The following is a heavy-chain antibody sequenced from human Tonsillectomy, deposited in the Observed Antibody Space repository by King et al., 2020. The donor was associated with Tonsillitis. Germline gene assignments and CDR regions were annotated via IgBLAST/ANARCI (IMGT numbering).Heavy chain of an antibody. Sequence: VQLQESGPGLVKPSETLSLTCSVSGGSISSYYWSWVRQPPGKGLEWIGYLYNSGSTNYNPSLKSRVTISVDTSKNQLSLNLSSVSAAYTAVYYCARRYYDSSGYYYDYYMDVWGKGTTVTVSS. CDR2: LYNSGST. D-gene: IGHD3-22*01. CDR1: GGSISSYY. V-gene: IGHV4-59*12. J-gene: IGHJ6*03. CDR3: ARRYYDSSGYYYDYYMDV.